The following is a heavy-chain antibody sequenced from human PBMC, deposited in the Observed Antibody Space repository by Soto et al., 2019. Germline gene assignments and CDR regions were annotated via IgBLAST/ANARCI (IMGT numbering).Heavy chain of an antibody. J-gene: IGHJ4*02. V-gene: IGHV1-3*01. D-gene: IGHD3-10*01. CDR1: GYTFTSYA. Sequence: ASVKVSCKASGYTFTSYAMHWVRQAPGQRLEWMGWINAGNGNTKYSQKFQGRVTMTRDTSTSTVYMELSSLRVEDTAVYYCARNITVVRGLITWPAEYWGQGTLVTVSS. CDR3: ARNITVVRGLITWPAEY. CDR2: INAGNGNT.